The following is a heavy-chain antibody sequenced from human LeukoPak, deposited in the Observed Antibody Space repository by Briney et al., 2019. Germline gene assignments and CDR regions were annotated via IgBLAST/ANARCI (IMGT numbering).Heavy chain of an antibody. D-gene: IGHD6-19*01. CDR1: GFTFSNYW. V-gene: IGHV3-74*01. CDR3: VRLADPGY. CDR2: IKSDGSTT. J-gene: IGHJ4*02. Sequence: GGSLRLSCTASGFTFSNYWMHWVRQAPGKGLVWVSRIKSDGSTTTYADSVKGRFTISRDNAKSTLYLQMNSLRAEDTAVYYCVRLADPGYWGQGTLVTVSS.